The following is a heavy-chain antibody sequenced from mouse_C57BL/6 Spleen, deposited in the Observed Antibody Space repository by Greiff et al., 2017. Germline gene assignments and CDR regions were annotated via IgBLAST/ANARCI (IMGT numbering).Heavy chain of an antibody. Sequence: VQLQQPGAELVRPGTSVKLSCKASGYTFTSYWMHWVKQRPGQGLEWIGVIDPSDSYTNYNQKFKGKATLTVDTSSSTAYMQLSSLTSEDSAVYYCARSEGLRRSWYFDVWGTGTTVTVSS. D-gene: IGHD2-4*01. V-gene: IGHV1-59*01. CDR3: ARSEGLRRSWYFDV. CDR2: IDPSDSYT. CDR1: GYTFTSYW. J-gene: IGHJ1*03.